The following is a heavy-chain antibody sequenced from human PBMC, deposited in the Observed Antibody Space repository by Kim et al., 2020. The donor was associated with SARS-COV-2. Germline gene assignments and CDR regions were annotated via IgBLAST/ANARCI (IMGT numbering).Heavy chain of an antibody. CDR2: IYPGDSDT. CDR1: GYSFTSYW. CDR3: ARVPLRNGYSSSWYYKTPGLYSYYGMDV. V-gene: IGHV5-51*01. J-gene: IGHJ6*02. Sequence: GESLKISCKGSGYSFTSYWIGWVRQMPGKGLEWMGIIYPGDSDTRYSPSFQGQVTISADKSISTAYLQWSSLKASDTAMYYCARVPLRNGYSSSWYYKTPGLYSYYGMDVWGQGTTVTVSS. D-gene: IGHD6-13*01.